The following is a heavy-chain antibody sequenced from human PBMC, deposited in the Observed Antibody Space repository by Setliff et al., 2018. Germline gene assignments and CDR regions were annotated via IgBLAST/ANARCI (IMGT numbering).Heavy chain of an antibody. Sequence: ASVKVSCQASGSTFTTYAIRWMRQAPGKGLEYMGWINTNTGNPSYAQGFTGRFVFSLDTSVSTAYLQISSLKAEDTAVYYCARASRFATIRYRGDYYRDVWGKGTTVTVAS. V-gene: IGHV7-4-1*02. CDR2: INTNTGNP. D-gene: IGHD5-18*01. CDR3: ARASRFATIRYRGDYYRDV. CDR1: GSTFTTYA. J-gene: IGHJ6*03.